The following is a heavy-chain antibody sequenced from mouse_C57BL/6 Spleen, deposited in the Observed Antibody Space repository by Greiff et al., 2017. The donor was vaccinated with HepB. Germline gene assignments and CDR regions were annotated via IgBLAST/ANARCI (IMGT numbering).Heavy chain of an antibody. V-gene: IGHV1-82*01. D-gene: IGHD2-3*01. CDR2: IYPGDGDT. J-gene: IGHJ4*01. Sequence: QVQLQQSGPELVKPGASVKISCKASGYAFSSSWMNWVKQRPGKGLEWIGHIYPGDGDTNYNGKFKGKATLTADKASSTAYMQLSSLTSEDSAVYICERRNYDGAYYAMDYWGQGTSVTVSS. CDR1: GYAFSSSW. CDR3: ERRNYDGAYYAMDY.